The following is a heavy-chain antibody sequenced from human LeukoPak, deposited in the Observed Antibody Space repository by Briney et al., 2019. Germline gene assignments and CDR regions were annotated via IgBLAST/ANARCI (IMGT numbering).Heavy chain of an antibody. CDR1: GYTFTSYG. D-gene: IGHD1-26*01. V-gene: IGHV1-18*01. CDR3: ARDGSGGGSYYSNDAFDI. J-gene: IGHJ3*02. Sequence: ASVKVSCKASGYTFTSYGISWVRQAPGQGLEWMGWISAYNGNTNYAQKLQGRVTMTTDTSTSTAYVELRSLRSDDTAVYYCARDGSGGGSYYSNDAFDIWGQGTMVTVSS. CDR2: ISAYNGNT.